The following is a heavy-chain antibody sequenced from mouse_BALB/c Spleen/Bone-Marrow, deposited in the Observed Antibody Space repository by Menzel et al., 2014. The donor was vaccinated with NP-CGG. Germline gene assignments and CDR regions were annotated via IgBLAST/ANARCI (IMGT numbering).Heavy chain of an antibody. Sequence: VQLVESGAELVKPGASVKLSCKASGYTFTNYWMHWGKQRPGQGLEWIGEINPSNGRTNYNEKFKSKATLTVDKSSSTAYMQLSSLTSEDSAVYYCARGFDYWGQGTTLTVSS. CDR2: INPSNGRT. V-gene: IGHV1S81*02. J-gene: IGHJ2*01. CDR1: GYTFTNYW. CDR3: ARGFDY.